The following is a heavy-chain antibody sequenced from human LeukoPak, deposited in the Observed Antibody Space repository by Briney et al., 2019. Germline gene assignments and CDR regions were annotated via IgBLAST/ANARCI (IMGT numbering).Heavy chain of an antibody. CDR3: ARDSEVYYYASSGYALNY. CDR2: LNWNGGCT. V-gene: IGHV3-20*04. J-gene: IGHJ4*02. D-gene: IGHD3-22*01. Sequence: GGSLRLSCAASGFTLDDYGMSWVRHAPGKGLESVSGLNWNGGCTAYADSVKGPLSTSRDNAKNSLYLQMNSLRAEDTALYYCARDSEVYYYASSGYALNYWGQGTLVTVSS. CDR1: GFTLDDYG.